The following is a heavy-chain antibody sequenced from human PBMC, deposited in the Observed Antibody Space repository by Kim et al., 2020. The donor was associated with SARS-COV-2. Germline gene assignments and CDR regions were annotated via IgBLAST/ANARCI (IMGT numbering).Heavy chain of an antibody. D-gene: IGHD3-3*01. J-gene: IGHJ6*02. CDR2: ISGSGSSI. V-gene: IGHV3-23*01. CDR3: AKERAIMIFGVVISGGMDV. Sequence: GGSLRLSCAASGFTFSNYAMSWVRQAPGQGLEWVSGISGSGSSIYYADSVRGRFTISRDNSKNTLFVQMNSLRAEDTAVYYCAKERAIMIFGVVISGGMDVWGQGTTVPVSS. CDR1: GFTFSNYA.